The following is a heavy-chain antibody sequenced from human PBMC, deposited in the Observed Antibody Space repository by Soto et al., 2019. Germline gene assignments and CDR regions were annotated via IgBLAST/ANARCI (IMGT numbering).Heavy chain of an antibody. D-gene: IGHD3-22*01. CDR2: ISAYNGNT. Sequence: ASGKVSCKASGYTFTSYGISWVRQAPGRGLERMGWISAYNGNTNYAQKLQGRVTMTTDTSTSTAYMELRSLRSDDTAVYYCARSSDPGITMVVVVNGFDYWGQGTLVTVSS. CDR3: ARSSDPGITMVVVVNGFDY. CDR1: GYTFTSYG. J-gene: IGHJ4*02. V-gene: IGHV1-18*04.